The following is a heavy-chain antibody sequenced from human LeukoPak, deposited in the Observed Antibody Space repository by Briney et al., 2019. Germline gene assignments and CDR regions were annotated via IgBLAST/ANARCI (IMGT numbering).Heavy chain of an antibody. V-gene: IGHV3-49*03. Sequence: GGSLGLSCTTSGFTFGDYSMSWFRQAPGKGLEWVGFIRSKGYGGTAEYAASVKGRFTISRDDSNSIAYLQMDSLKTEDTAVYYCTREIRYFDWFQADYWGQGTLVTVSS. D-gene: IGHD3-9*01. CDR1: GFTFGDYS. CDR2: IRSKGYGGTA. J-gene: IGHJ4*02. CDR3: TREIRYFDWFQADY.